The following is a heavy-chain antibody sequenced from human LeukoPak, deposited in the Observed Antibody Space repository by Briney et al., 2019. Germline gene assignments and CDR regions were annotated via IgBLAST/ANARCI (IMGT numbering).Heavy chain of an antibody. V-gene: IGHV1-2*02. D-gene: IGHD3-16*02. Sequence: ASVKVSCKASGYTFTGYYMHWVRQAPGQGLEWMGWINPNSGGTNYAQKFQGRVTMTRDTSISTAYMELSRLRSDDTAVYYCARQQPEIMITFGGVIVPHMDVWGEGTTVTVSS. CDR1: GYTFTGYY. J-gene: IGHJ6*03. CDR3: ARQQPEIMITFGGVIVPHMDV. CDR2: INPNSGGT.